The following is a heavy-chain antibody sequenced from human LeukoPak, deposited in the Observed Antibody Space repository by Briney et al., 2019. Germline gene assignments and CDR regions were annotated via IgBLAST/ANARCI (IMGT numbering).Heavy chain of an antibody. CDR3: ARDPDAFDI. CDR2: ISSSSSYI. CDR1: GFTFSNYG. V-gene: IGHV3-21*01. Sequence: GGSLRLSCAGSGFTFSNYGMSWVRQAPGKGLEWVSSISSSSSYIYYADSVKGRFTISRDNAKNSLYLQMNSLRAEDTAVYYCARDPDAFDIWGQGTMVTVSS. J-gene: IGHJ3*02.